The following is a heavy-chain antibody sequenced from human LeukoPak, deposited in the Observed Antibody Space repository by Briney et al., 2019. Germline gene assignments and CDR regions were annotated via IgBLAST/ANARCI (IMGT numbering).Heavy chain of an antibody. J-gene: IGHJ4*02. D-gene: IGHD2-15*01. Sequence: GSLTLACPPAAFTSSTYSMNWVRHAPENVLEWVSATIGSVGNTYYADSVTGRFTISRDNSTNTLYLRISSLRAKQTSISYCAKGGGDSCYSGIVYWGKGTLVTVSS. CDR1: AFTSSTYS. V-gene: IGHV3-23*01. CDR3: AKGGGDSCYSGIVY. CDR2: TIGSVGNT.